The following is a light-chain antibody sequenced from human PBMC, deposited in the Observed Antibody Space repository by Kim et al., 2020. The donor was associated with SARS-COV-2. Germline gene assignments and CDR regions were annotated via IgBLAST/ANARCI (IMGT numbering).Light chain of an antibody. V-gene: IGKV1-39*01. CDR1: QSISSY. CDR2: AAY. J-gene: IGKJ4*01. Sequence: DIQMTQSPSSLSASVGDRVTITCRASQSISSYLNWYQQKPGKAPKLLIYAAYSLQSGVPSRFSGSGSGTDFTLTISSLQPEDVATYYCRQSYSGPPLTFGGGTKVDIK. CDR3: RQSYSGPPLT.